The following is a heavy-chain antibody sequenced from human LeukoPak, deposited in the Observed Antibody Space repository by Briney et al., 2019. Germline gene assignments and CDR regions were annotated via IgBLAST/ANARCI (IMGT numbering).Heavy chain of an antibody. Sequence: GGSLRLSCAASGFTVSSNYMSGVRLAPGKGLEWVAVISYDGSNKYYADSVKGRFTISRDNSKNTLYLQMNSLRAEDTAVYYCARVGVTMVRGPYYYGMDVWGKGTTVTVSS. V-gene: IGHV3-30*03. CDR3: ARVGVTMVRGPYYYGMDV. CDR2: ISYDGSNK. D-gene: IGHD3-10*01. J-gene: IGHJ6*04. CDR1: GFTVSSNY.